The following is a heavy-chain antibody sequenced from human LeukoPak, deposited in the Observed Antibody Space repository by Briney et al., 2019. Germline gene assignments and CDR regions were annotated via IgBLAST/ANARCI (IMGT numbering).Heavy chain of an antibody. CDR2: ISGSGGST. CDR3: AKGEVRGPTQYFQH. V-gene: IGHV3-23*01. CDR1: GFTFSSYA. J-gene: IGHJ1*01. Sequence: GVSLRLSCAASGFTFSSYAMSWVRQAPGKGLEWVSAISGSGGSTYYADSVRGRFTISRDNSKNTLYLQMNSLRAEDTAVYYCAKGEVRGPTQYFQHWGQGTLVTVSS. D-gene: IGHD3-10*01.